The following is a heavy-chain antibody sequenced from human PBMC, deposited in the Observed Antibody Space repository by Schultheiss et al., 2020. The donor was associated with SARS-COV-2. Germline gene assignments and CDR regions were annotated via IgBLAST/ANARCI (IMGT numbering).Heavy chain of an antibody. CDR1: GFTFSTYG. D-gene: IGHD6-13*01. J-gene: IGHJ5*02. CDR3: ARDEQQLFNWFDP. CDR2: ISSDGNNK. V-gene: IGHV3-30*03. Sequence: GESLKISCTASGFTFSTYGMHWVRQPPGKGLEWVTLISSDGNNKFYTDSVKGRFTISRDNSKNTLYLQMNSLRGEDTALYYCARDEQQLFNWFDPWGQGTLVTVSS.